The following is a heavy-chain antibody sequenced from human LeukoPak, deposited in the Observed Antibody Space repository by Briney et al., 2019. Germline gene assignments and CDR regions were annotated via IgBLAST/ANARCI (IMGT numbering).Heavy chain of an antibody. Sequence: GGSLRLSCATSGFSFSSYAMSWVRQAPGKGLEWVSAMSSSDDGRYYAASVRGRFTISRDTSRSTLYLQMNSLRAEDAAVYYCARDNDSRDPPHFDYWGQGTLVTVSS. CDR3: ARDNDSRDPPHFDY. CDR2: MSSSDDGR. D-gene: IGHD3-16*01. J-gene: IGHJ4*02. V-gene: IGHV3-23*01. CDR1: GFSFSSYA.